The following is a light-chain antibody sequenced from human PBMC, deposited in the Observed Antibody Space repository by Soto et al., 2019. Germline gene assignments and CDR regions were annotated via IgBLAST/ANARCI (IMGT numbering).Light chain of an antibody. J-gene: IGKJ1*01. CDR2: DAS. CDR3: QQCNAYSPT. Sequence: DIQMTHSPSTLSASVGASVTIAXXASQRVSRGLAWYQQKPGKAPTLLIYDASSLESGVPSRFSGSGSGTEFTLTISSLQPDDFATYYCQQCNAYSPTSAQRTKVDIK. CDR1: QRVSRG. V-gene: IGKV1-5*01.